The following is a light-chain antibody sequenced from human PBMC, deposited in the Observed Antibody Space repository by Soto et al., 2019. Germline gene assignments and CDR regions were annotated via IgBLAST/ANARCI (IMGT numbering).Light chain of an antibody. CDR3: QQYGSSPYT. CDR2: GAS. V-gene: IGKV3-20*01. CDR1: QSVSSSY. Sequence: EIVLTQSPGTLSLSPWERATLSCRASQSVSSSYLAWYQQKPGQAPRLLIYGASSRATGIPDRFSGSGSGTDFTLTISRLELEDFAVYYCQQYGSSPYTFGQGTKLEIK. J-gene: IGKJ2*01.